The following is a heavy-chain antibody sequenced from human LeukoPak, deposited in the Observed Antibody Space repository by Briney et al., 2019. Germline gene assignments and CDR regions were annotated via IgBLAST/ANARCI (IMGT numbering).Heavy chain of an antibody. CDR3: ARDLHPLWFGESPQGFDY. J-gene: IGHJ4*02. CDR1: GYTFTSYY. D-gene: IGHD3-10*01. Sequence: PRASVKVSCKASGYTFTSYYMHWVRQAPGQGLEWMGIINPSGGGTSYAQKFQGRVTMTRDTSTSTVYMELSSLRSEDTAVYYCARDLHPLWFGESPQGFDYWGQGTLVTVSS. V-gene: IGHV1-46*01. CDR2: INPSGGGT.